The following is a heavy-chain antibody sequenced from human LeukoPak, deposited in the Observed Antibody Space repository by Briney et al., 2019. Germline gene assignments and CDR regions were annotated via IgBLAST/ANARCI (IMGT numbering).Heavy chain of an antibody. CDR2: ISSGSRYI. J-gene: IGHJ5*02. CDR3: AKCSGGNCYHSDDH. V-gene: IGHV3-21*01. CDR1: GFTFSAYS. D-gene: IGHD2-15*01. Sequence: GWSLRLSCAASGFTFSAYSMNWVRQAPGKGLEWVSSISSGSRYIYYADSVKGRFTIPRDNAKDSLYLQMNSLRAEDTAVYYCAKCSGGNCYHSDDHWGQGTLVTVSP.